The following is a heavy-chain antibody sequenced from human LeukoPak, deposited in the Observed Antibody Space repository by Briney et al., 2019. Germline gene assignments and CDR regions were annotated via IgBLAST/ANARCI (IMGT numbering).Heavy chain of an antibody. V-gene: IGHV4-59*01. D-gene: IGHD6-6*01. CDR3: AICIAARSRVRFDAFDI. CDR2: IYYSGST. J-gene: IGHJ3*02. CDR1: GGSISSYY. Sequence: SETLSLTCTVSGGSISSYYWSWIRQPPGKGLEWIGYIYYSGSTNYNPSLKSRVTISVDTSKNQFSLKLSSVTAADTAVYYCAICIAARSRVRFDAFDIWGQGTMVTVSS.